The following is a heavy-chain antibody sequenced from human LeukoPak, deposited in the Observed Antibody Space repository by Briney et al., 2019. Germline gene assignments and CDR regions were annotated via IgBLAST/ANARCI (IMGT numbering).Heavy chain of an antibody. CDR1: GGSISSNNW. D-gene: IGHD1-1*01. CDR2: IYHSGSP. V-gene: IGHV4-4*02. CDR3: ARVNINNWHSCDY. Sequence: SGTLSLACAVSGGSISSNNWWSWVRQPPGKGLEWIGEIYHSGSPNYNPSLKSRVTISVDKSRNHFSLNLSSVTAADTAVYYCARVNINNWHSCDYWGQGTLVTVSS. J-gene: IGHJ4*02.